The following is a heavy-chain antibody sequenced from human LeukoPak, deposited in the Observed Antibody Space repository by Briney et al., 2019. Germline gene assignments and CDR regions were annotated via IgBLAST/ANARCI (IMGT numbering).Heavy chain of an antibody. CDR1: GYSISSGYY. J-gene: IGHJ4*02. D-gene: IGHD2-15*01. Sequence: SETLSLTCTVSGYSISSGYYWGWIRQPPGKGLEWIGRIYTSGSTNYNPSLKSRVTIPVDTSKNQFSLNLSSVTAADTAVYYCARDLGGGYHDYWGQGTLVTVSS. CDR3: ARDLGGGYHDY. V-gene: IGHV4-38-2*02. CDR2: IYTSGST.